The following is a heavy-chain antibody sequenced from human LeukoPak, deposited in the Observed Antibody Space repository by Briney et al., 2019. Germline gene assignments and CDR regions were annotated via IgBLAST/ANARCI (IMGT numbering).Heavy chain of an antibody. J-gene: IGHJ4*02. CDR2: IYYSGST. CDR1: GGSISSSSYY. V-gene: IGHV4-39*01. D-gene: IGHD6-13*01. Sequence: SSETLSLTCTVSGGSISSSSYYWGWIRQPPGKGLEWLGSIYYSGSTYYNPSLKSRVTISVDTSKNQFSLKVSSVTAADTAVYYCARHWETSSWYVDYWGQGTLVTVSS. CDR3: ARHWETSSWYVDY.